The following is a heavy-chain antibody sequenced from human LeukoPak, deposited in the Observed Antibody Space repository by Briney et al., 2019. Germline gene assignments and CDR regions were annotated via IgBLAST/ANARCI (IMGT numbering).Heavy chain of an antibody. CDR1: GFTFSSYA. Sequence: GGSLRLSCAASGFTFSSYAMHWVRQAPGKGLEWVAVISYDGSNKYYADSVKGRFTISRDNSKNTLYLQMNSLRARDTAVYYCARAGMYYFDYWGQGTLVTVSS. CDR3: ARAGMYYFDY. V-gene: IGHV3-30*04. J-gene: IGHJ4*02. CDR2: ISYDGSNK.